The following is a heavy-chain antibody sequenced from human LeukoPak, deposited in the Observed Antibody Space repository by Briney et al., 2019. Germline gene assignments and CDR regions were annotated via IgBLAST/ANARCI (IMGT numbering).Heavy chain of an antibody. J-gene: IGHJ4*02. Sequence: SGTLSLTCTVSGGSISSYYWSWIRQPPGKGLEWIGYIYYSGSTNYNPSLKSRVTISVDTSKNQFSLKLSSVTAADTAVYYCARHGSGYSPFGVWGQGTLVTVSS. CDR2: IYYSGST. CDR3: ARHGSGYSPFGV. D-gene: IGHD3-22*01. V-gene: IGHV4-59*08. CDR1: GGSISSYY.